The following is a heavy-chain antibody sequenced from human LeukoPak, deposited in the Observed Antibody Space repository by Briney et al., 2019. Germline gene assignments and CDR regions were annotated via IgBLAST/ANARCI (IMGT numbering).Heavy chain of an antibody. V-gene: IGHV1-18*01. CDR1: GYTFINYG. CDR3: VRDWEWKAARNLFDP. D-gene: IGHD6-6*01. Sequence: ASVKVSCKASGYTFINYGISWVGQARGQGLEWMGWTSGDNVNTYYAQKFLGRVIMTTDISTTTAYMELRSLRPDDTAVYYCVRDWEWKAARNLFDPWGQGTRVTVSS. J-gene: IGHJ5*02. CDR2: TSGDNVNT.